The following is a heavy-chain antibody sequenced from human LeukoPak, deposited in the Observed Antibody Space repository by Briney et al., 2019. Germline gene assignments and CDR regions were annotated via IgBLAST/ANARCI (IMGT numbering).Heavy chain of an antibody. CDR2: ISAYNGNT. Sequence: GASVKVSCKASGYTFTSYGISWVRQAPGQGLEWMGWISAYNGNTNYAQKFQGRVTMTRDTSISTAYMELSRLRSDDTAVYYCARSGGITMVRGALNWFDPWGQGTLVTVSS. D-gene: IGHD3-10*01. V-gene: IGHV1-18*01. CDR3: ARSGGITMVRGALNWFDP. CDR1: GYTFTSYG. J-gene: IGHJ5*02.